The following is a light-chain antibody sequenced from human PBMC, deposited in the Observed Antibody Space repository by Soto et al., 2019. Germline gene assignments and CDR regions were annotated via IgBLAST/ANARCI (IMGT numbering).Light chain of an antibody. J-gene: IGLJ2*01. CDR3: QRCDSSSDHVI. CDR2: GDR. Sequence: SYELTQPPSVSVAPGQTARITCGGNNIGIESGHWDQQKAGQHPVLVVYGDRDRPSGISERFSGSKSGNTATLTISRAEAGDDADYFCQRCDSSSDHVIFGVWTKLTV. V-gene: IGLV3-21*02. CDR1: NIGIES.